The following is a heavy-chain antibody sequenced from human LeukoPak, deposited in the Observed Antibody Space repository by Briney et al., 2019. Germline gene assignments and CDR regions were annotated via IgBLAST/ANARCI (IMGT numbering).Heavy chain of an antibody. Sequence: ASVKVSCMASVYTFTIYAMNWVRQAPGQGLEWRGWINTNTGNPTYAQGFTGRFVFSLDTSVSTAYLQISSLKAEDTAVYYCARDLIPGDFWSGRPPVPPDYWGQGTLVTVSS. CDR3: ARDLIPGDFWSGRPPVPPDY. V-gene: IGHV7-4-1*02. CDR2: INTNTGNP. D-gene: IGHD3-3*01. CDR1: VYTFTIYA. J-gene: IGHJ4*02.